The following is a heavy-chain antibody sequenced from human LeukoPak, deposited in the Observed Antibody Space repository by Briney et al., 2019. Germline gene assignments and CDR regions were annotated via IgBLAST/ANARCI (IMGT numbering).Heavy chain of an antibody. CDR3: ARGGSYSGRSLDAFDI. D-gene: IGHD1-26*01. Sequence: PGGSLRLSCAASGFTFSSYSMNWVRQAPGKGLEWVSSISSSSSYIYYADSVKGRFTISRDNAKNSLYLPMTRLRAEDAAVYYCARGGSYSGRSLDAFDIWGQGTMVTVSS. V-gene: IGHV3-21*01. CDR1: GFTFSSYS. CDR2: ISSSSSYI. J-gene: IGHJ3*02.